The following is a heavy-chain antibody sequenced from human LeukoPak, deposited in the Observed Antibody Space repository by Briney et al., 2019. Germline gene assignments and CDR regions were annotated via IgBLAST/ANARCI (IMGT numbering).Heavy chain of an antibody. J-gene: IGHJ6*03. V-gene: IGHV1-8*01. CDR1: GYTFTSYD. CDR3: ARDAPYGSGSYYPQSYYYYYMDV. CDR2: MNPNSGNT. Sequence: ASVKVSCKASGYTFTSYDINWVRQATGQGLEWMGWMNPNSGNTGYAQKFQGRVTMTRNTSISTAYMELRSLRSDDTAAYYCARDAPYGSGSYYPQSYYYYYMDVWGKGTTVTISS. D-gene: IGHD3-10*01.